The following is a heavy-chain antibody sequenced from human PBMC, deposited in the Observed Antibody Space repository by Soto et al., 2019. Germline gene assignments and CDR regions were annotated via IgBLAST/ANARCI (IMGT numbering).Heavy chain of an antibody. CDR1: GFTFSSYS. V-gene: IGHV3-21*01. CDR3: AREGSIAVGGTDY. D-gene: IGHD6-19*01. Sequence: EVQLVESGGCLVQPGGSLRLSCAASGFTFSSYSMNWVRQAPGTGLEWVSAISSSSSYIYYADSVKGRFTISRDNAKNSLYLKMNSLRAEDTAGYYCAREGSIAVGGTDYWGQGTLVTVSS. J-gene: IGHJ4*02. CDR2: ISSSSSYI.